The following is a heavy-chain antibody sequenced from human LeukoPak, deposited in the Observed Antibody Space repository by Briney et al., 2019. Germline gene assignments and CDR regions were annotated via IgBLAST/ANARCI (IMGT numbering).Heavy chain of an antibody. CDR1: GYTFSRSD. Sequence: ASVKVSCKASGYTFSRSDINWVRHTPGQGLERMGWMNPNSSNTGYARKFQGRVTMTRNTSISTAYMELSSLRSEDTAVYYCARCGSGSGYLYYFDYWGQGTLVSVSS. CDR2: MNPNSSNT. J-gene: IGHJ4*02. CDR3: ARCGSGSGYLYYFDY. D-gene: IGHD3-10*01. V-gene: IGHV1-8*01.